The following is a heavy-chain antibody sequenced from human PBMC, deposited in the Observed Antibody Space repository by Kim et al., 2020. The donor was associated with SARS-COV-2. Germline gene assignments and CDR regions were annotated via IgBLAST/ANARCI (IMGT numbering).Heavy chain of an antibody. D-gene: IGHD1-26*01. V-gene: IGHV3-30-3*01. Sequence: GGSLRLSCAASGFTFSSYAMHWVRQAPGKGLEWVAVISYDGSNKYYADSVKGRFTISRDNSKNTLYLQMNSLRAEDTAVYYCARGKGGGYYDAFDFWGQG. CDR3: ARGKGGGYYDAFDF. CDR2: ISYDGSNK. CDR1: GFTFSSYA. J-gene: IGHJ3*01.